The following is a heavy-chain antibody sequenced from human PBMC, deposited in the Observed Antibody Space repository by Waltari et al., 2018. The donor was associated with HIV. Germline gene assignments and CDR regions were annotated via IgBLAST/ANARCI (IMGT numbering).Heavy chain of an antibody. V-gene: IGHV4-39*01. CDR3: ASLFYDNSGYTYAFDI. J-gene: IGHJ3*02. CDR2: IYYSGST. D-gene: IGHD3-22*01. CDR1: GASISSGTFS. Sequence: QLQLQESGPGLVKPSETLSLTCNVSGASISSGTFSGGWIRQPPGKGLEWFGSIYYSGSTYYNPSLKSRVSISVDTSKNQFSLNLSFVTAADTAVYYCASLFYDNSGYTYAFDIWGQGTLVTVSS.